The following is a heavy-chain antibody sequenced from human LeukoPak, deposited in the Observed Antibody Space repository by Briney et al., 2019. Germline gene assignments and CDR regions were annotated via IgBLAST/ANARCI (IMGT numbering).Heavy chain of an antibody. D-gene: IGHD2-15*01. CDR2: INHSGST. CDR3: ARRPAATRTNWFDP. J-gene: IGHJ5*02. V-gene: IGHV4-34*01. Sequence: PSETLSLTCAVYGASFSGYYWSWLRQPPGKGLEWLGEINHSGSTNYNPSRKSRVTISVDTSKNQFSLKLSSVTAADTAVYYCARRPAATRTNWFDPWGQGTLVTVSS. CDR1: GASFSGYY.